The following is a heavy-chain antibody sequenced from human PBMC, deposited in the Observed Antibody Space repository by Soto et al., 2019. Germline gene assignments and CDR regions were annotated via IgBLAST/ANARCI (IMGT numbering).Heavy chain of an antibody. D-gene: IGHD4-17*01. J-gene: IGHJ3*02. CDR1: GGTFSSYA. CDR2: IIPIFGTA. Sequence: PSVTVSCKASGGTFSSYAISWVRQAPGQGLEWMGGIIPIFGTANYAQKFQGRVTITADESTSTASMELSSLRSEDTAVYYCASDYGGNLANAFDIWGQGRTVTV. CDR3: ASDYGGNLANAFDI. V-gene: IGHV1-69*13.